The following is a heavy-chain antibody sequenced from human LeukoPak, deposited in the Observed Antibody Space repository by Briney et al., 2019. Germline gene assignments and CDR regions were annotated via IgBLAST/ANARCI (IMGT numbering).Heavy chain of an antibody. CDR1: GFTFSSYA. Sequence: GGSLRLSCAASGFTFSSYAMHWVRQAPGKGLKWVAVISYDGSNKYYADSVKGRFTISRDNSKNTLYLQMNSLRAEDTAVYYCARVYSYGSRTPDYWGQGTLVTVSS. CDR3: ARVYSYGSRTPDY. D-gene: IGHD5-18*01. CDR2: ISYDGSNK. J-gene: IGHJ4*02. V-gene: IGHV3-30-3*01.